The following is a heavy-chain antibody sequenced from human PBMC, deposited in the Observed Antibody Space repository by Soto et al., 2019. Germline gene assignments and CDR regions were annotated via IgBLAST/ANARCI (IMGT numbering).Heavy chain of an antibody. Sequence: EVQLVESGGGLVQPGGSLRLSCAASGFTFSSYWMHWVRQAPEKGLVWVSRINTDGGSTNYADSVKGRFTISRDNAKNTLYLQMNSLRAEDTAVYYCARDLLPPLQIYYGLDVWGQGTTVTVSS. CDR3: ARDLLPPLQIYYGLDV. V-gene: IGHV3-74*01. D-gene: IGHD3-3*01. J-gene: IGHJ6*02. CDR2: INTDGGST. CDR1: GFTFSSYW.